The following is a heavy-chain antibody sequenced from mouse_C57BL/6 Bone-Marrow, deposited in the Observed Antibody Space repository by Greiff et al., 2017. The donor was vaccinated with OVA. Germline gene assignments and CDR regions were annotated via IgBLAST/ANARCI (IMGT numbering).Heavy chain of an antibody. V-gene: IGHV1-74*01. CDR2: IHPSDSYT. CDR1: GYTFTSYW. D-gene: IGHD2-12*01. Sequence: QVQLQQPGAELVKPGASVKVSCKASGYTFTSYWMHWVKQRPGQGLEWIGRIHPSDSYTNYNQKFKGKATLTVDKSSSTAYMQLSSLTSEDSAVYYCARGVYSHWGFDYWGQGTTLTVAS. CDR3: ARGVYSHWGFDY. J-gene: IGHJ2*01.